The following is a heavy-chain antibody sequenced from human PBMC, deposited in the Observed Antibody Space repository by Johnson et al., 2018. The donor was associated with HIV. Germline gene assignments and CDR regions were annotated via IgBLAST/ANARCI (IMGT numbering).Heavy chain of an antibody. Sequence: QVQLVESGGGVVQPGGSLRLSCAASGFTFSSYGMHWVRQAPGKGLEWVAFIRYDGSNKYYADSVKGRVTISRDNSKNTLYLQMNSLRAEDTAVYYCAKDRILSGYGPGAFDICGQGTMVTVSS. D-gene: IGHD5-12*01. CDR2: IRYDGSNK. CDR1: GFTFSSYG. V-gene: IGHV3-30*02. CDR3: AKDRILSGYGPGAFDI. J-gene: IGHJ3*02.